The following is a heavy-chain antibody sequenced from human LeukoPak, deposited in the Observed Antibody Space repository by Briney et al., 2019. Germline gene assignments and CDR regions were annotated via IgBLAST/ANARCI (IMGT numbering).Heavy chain of an antibody. CDR2: IKPDGSEK. D-gene: IGHD5-12*01. J-gene: IGHJ4*02. Sequence: GGSLRLSCAASGLPFSSYWMSWVRQAPGKGLEWVAIIKPDGSEKNYVDSVKGRFTISRDNARNSLFLQMNSLRAEDTAVYYCARPVDYNAGDYWGQGTLVTVSS. V-gene: IGHV3-7*01. CDR1: GLPFSSYW. CDR3: ARPVDYNAGDY.